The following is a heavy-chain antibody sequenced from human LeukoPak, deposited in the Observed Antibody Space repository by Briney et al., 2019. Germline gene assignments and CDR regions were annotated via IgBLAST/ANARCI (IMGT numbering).Heavy chain of an antibody. Sequence: GGSLRLSCAASGFTFSSYGMHWVRQAPGKGLEWVAVISYDGSNKYYADSVKGRFTISRDNSKNTLYLQMNSLRAGDTAVYYCAKDMGAAAGTPLDYWGQGTLVTVSS. CDR1: GFTFSSYG. J-gene: IGHJ4*02. CDR2: ISYDGSNK. D-gene: IGHD6-13*01. V-gene: IGHV3-30*18. CDR3: AKDMGAAAGTPLDY.